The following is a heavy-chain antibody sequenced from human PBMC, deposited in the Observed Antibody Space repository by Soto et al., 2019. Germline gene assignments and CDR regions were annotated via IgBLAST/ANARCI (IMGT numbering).Heavy chain of an antibody. CDR2: IKSKTDGGTT. CDR3: TTDDTQLEWLLYTLIDAFDI. J-gene: IGHJ3*02. CDR1: GVPFSNAW. V-gene: IGHV3-15*01. D-gene: IGHD3-3*01. Sequence: CGSLRLACAASGVPFSNAWVSLFRPAPGKGLEWVGRIKSKTDGGTTDYAAPVKGRFTISRDDSKNTLYLQMNSLKTEDTAVYYCTTDDTQLEWLLYTLIDAFDIWGQGTMVTVSS.